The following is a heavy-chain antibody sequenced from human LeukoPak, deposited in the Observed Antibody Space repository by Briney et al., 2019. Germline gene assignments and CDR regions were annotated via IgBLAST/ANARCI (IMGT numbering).Heavy chain of an antibody. V-gene: IGHV4-59*12. J-gene: IGHJ4*02. D-gene: IGHD4/OR15-4a*01. CDR2: IYYSGST. CDR3: ARDAKASNHADY. Sequence: PSETLSLTCTVSGGSISSYYWSWIRQPPGKGLEWIGYIYYSGSTNHNPSLKSRVTMSVDTSKNQFSLKLSSVTAADTAVYYCARDAKASNHADYWGQGTLVTVSS. CDR1: GGSISSYY.